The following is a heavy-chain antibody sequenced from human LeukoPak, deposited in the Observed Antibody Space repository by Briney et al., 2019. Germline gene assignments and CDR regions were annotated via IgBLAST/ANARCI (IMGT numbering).Heavy chain of an antibody. D-gene: IGHD3-22*01. CDR1: GHTFTSYY. J-gene: IGHJ5*02. V-gene: IGHV1-46*01. CDR3: ASEKYYYDSSGYYAP. CDR2: INPSGGST. Sequence: ASVKVSCKASGHTFTSYYMHWVRQAPGQGLEWMGIINPSGGSTSYAQKFQGRVTMTRDTSTSTVYMELSSLRSEDTAVYYCASEKYYYDSSGYYAPWGQGTLVTVSS.